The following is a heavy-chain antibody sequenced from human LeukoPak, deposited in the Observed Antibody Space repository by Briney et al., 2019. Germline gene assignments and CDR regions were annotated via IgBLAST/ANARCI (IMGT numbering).Heavy chain of an antibody. CDR2: LSYSGTNK. J-gene: IGHJ2*01. CDR3: ARDRNRDGYNFLDWQFDL. Sequence: PGRSLRLSCAASGFTFSRYGMHWVRQAPGKGLEWVAVLSYSGTNKYYTDSVEGRFTISRDNSKNTVYLQMNSLRAEDTAVYHCARDRNRDGYNFLDWQFDLWGRGTLVTVSS. CDR1: GFTFSRYG. D-gene: IGHD5-24*01. V-gene: IGHV3-30*03.